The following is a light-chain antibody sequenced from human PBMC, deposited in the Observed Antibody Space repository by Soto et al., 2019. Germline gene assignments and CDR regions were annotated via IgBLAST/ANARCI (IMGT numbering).Light chain of an antibody. Sequence: QSVLTQPPSVSAAPGQEVTISCSGSSSNIGRNYVSWYQQFPGTAPKLLIYDDSKRPSGIPDRFSGSKSGTSATLGITGLQTGNEADYYCGTWDSSLTTGVFGTGPKVTVL. J-gene: IGLJ1*01. CDR1: SSNIGRNY. V-gene: IGLV1-51*01. CDR3: GTWDSSLTTGV. CDR2: DDS.